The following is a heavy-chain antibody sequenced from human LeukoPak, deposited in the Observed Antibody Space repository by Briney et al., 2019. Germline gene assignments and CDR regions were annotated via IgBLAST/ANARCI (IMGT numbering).Heavy chain of an antibody. CDR2: ISYDGSNQ. CDR3: ARGKQLASDY. CDR1: GFTFSPYA. J-gene: IGHJ4*02. Sequence: PGGSLRLSCAASGFTFSPYAMHWVRQAPGKGLEWVAGISYDGSNQYYADSVKGRFTVSRDNSKSTLYLQIQSVSSEDAAVYYCARGKQLASDYWGQGTLVTVSS. D-gene: IGHD1-1*01. V-gene: IGHV3-30*04.